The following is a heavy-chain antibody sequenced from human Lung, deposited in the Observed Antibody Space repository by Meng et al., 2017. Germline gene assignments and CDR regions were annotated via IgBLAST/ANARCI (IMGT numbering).Heavy chain of an antibody. Sequence: QGLLQQGGAGLWKPSEALSLTCVVSGGSFSDYYWSWIRQPPGKGLEWIGEINHSGSTNYNPSLESRATISVDTSQNNLSLKLSSVTAADSAVYYCARGPTTMAHDFDYWGQGTLVTVSS. D-gene: IGHD4-11*01. V-gene: IGHV4-34*01. CDR1: GGSFSDYY. J-gene: IGHJ4*02. CDR2: INHSGST. CDR3: ARGPTTMAHDFDY.